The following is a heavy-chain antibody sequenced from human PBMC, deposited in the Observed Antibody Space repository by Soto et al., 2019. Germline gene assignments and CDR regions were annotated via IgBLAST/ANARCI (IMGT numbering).Heavy chain of an antibody. Sequence: QVQLVQSGAEVKKLGSSVKVSCKASGGTFSSYAISWVRQAPGQGLEWMGGIIPIFGTANYAQKFQGRVTITADKSTSTAYMELSSLRSEDTAVYYCARGISDSSGLPYYFDYWGQGTLVTVSS. CDR1: GGTFSSYA. CDR2: IIPIFGTA. CDR3: ARGISDSSGLPYYFDY. J-gene: IGHJ4*02. D-gene: IGHD6-19*01. V-gene: IGHV1-69*06.